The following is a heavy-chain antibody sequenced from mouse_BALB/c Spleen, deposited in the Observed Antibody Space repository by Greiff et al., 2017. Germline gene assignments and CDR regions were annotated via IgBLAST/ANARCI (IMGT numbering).Heavy chain of an antibody. J-gene: IGHJ4*01. V-gene: IGHV2-6-7*01. D-gene: IGHD2-14*01. CDR1: GFSLTSYG. Sequence: VKLVESGPGLVAPSQSLSITCTVSGFSLTSYGVNWVRQPPGKGLEWLGMIWGDGSTDYNSALKSRLSISKDNSKSQVFLKMNSLQTDDTARYYCARGPLGVRAMDYWGQGTSVTVSS. CDR3: ARGPLGVRAMDY. CDR2: IWGDGST.